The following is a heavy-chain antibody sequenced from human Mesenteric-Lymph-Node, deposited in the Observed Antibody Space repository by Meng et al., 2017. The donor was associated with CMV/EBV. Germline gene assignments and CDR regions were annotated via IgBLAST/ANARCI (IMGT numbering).Heavy chain of an antibody. J-gene: IGHJ4*02. V-gene: IGHV1-18*01. D-gene: IGHD2-8*01. CDR3: ARAHLYEWGHSDY. CDR1: GYTFTKYG. CDR2: ISGYNGNS. Sequence: CKASGYTFTKYGVSWVRQDPGQGLEWMGWISGYNGNSDYAQNFQGRVTMTTDGSTNTAYMTLRSLKSDDTAVYYCARAHLYEWGHSDYWGQGTLVTVSS.